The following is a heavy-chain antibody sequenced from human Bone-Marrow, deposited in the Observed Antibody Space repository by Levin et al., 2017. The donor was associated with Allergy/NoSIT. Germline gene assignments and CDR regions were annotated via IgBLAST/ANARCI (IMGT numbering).Heavy chain of an antibody. D-gene: IGHD6-19*01. Sequence: GGSLRLSCAASGFTFSDYYMSWMRQAPGKGLEWVSYMSNSGTTVYYADSVKGRFTISRDNAKSSLYLEMNSLIAEDTAVYYCAKGPSDSSMDYWGQGTLVTVSS. V-gene: IGHV3-11*01. CDR2: MSNSGTTV. CDR1: GFTFSDYY. CDR3: AKGPSDSSMDY. J-gene: IGHJ4*02.